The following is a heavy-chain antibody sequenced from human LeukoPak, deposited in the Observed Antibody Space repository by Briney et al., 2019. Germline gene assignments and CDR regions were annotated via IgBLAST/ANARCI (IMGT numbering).Heavy chain of an antibody. D-gene: IGHD3-3*01. CDR2: IYHSGST. Sequence: SETLSLTCAVSGGSISSSNWWSWVRQPPGKGLEGIGEIYHSGSTNYNPSLKSRVTISVDKSKNQFSLKLSSVTAADTAVYYCARGGGYYTVPPPLFDYWGQGTLVTVSS. CDR3: ARGGGYYTVPPPLFDY. V-gene: IGHV4-4*02. CDR1: GGSISSSNW. J-gene: IGHJ4*02.